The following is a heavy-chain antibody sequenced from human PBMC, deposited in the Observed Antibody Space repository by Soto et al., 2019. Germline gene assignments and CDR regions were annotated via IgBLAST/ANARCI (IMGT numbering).Heavy chain of an antibody. CDR3: ARSGVSTDIVVVPAAENYYYYGMDV. D-gene: IGHD2-2*01. Sequence: SETLSLTCTVSGGSISSGGYYWSWIRQHPGKGLEWIGYIYYSGSTYYNPSLKSRVTISVDTSKNQFPLKLSSVTAADTAVYYCARSGVSTDIVVVPAAENYYYYGMDVWGQGTTVTVSS. J-gene: IGHJ6*02. CDR1: GGSISSGGYY. CDR2: IYYSGST. V-gene: IGHV4-31*03.